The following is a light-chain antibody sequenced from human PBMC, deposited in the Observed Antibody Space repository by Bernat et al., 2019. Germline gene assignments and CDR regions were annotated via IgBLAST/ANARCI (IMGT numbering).Light chain of an antibody. V-gene: IGKV1-16*01. CDR2: AAS. CDR1: EGINNY. J-gene: IGKJ4*01. CDR3: QQYNHYPLT. Sequence: DIEMTQSPSSVSASVGDRVTITCRASEGINNYLAWLQQRPGEYTKTLIHAASTLQTGDPSRFSGGGSGTDFSLTISNLQPEDFATYYCQQYNHYPLTVGGGTTLEIQ.